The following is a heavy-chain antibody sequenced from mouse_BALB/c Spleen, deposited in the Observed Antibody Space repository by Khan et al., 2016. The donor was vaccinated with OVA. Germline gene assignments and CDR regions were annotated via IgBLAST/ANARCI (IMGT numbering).Heavy chain of an antibody. CDR2: ISSGSSTI. CDR3: ARSGDYGYSYAMDY. J-gene: IGHJ4*01. D-gene: IGHD1-2*01. Sequence: EVELVESGGGLVQPGGSRKLSCAASGFTFSSFGMHWVRQAPEKGLEWVAYISSGSSTIYYADTVKGRFTISRDNPKNTLFLQMTSLRSEDTAMYYCARSGDYGYSYAMDYWGQGTSVTVSS. V-gene: IGHV5-17*02. CDR1: GFTFSSFG.